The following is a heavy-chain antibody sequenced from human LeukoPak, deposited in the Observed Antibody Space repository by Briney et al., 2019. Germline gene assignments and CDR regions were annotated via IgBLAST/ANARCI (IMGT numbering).Heavy chain of an antibody. J-gene: IGHJ4*02. Sequence: PSQTLSLTCTVSGGSISRGDYYWRWLRQPPGKGLEWIGYIYYSGSTYYNPSLKSRVTISVDTSKNQFSLKLSSVTAADTAVYYCARDHGANPSAFDYWGQGTLVTVSS. V-gene: IGHV4-30-4*08. CDR1: GGSISRGDYY. CDR2: IYYSGST. D-gene: IGHD1-26*01. CDR3: ARDHGANPSAFDY.